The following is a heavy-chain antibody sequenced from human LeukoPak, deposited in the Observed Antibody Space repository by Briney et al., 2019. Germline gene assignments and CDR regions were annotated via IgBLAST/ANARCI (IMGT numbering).Heavy chain of an antibody. Sequence: GGSLRLSCAASGFTFSSYGMHWVRQAPGKGLEWVAFIRYDGSKKYYADSVKGRFTTSRDNSKNTVYLQMNSLRAEDTTVYYCARGNSYGPIDYWGQGTLVTVSS. CDR1: GFTFSSYG. D-gene: IGHD5-18*01. CDR3: ARGNSYGPIDY. CDR2: IRYDGSKK. J-gene: IGHJ4*02. V-gene: IGHV3-30*02.